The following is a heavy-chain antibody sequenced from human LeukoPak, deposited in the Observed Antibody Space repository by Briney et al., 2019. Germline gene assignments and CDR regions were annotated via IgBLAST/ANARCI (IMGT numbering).Heavy chain of an antibody. CDR1: GFTFSSYA. CDR3: SRDVRAFDI. J-gene: IGHJ3*02. Sequence: QPGRSLRLSCAASGFTFSSYAMHWVRQAPGKGLEWVAVISYDGSNKYYADSVKGRFTISRDNAKNSVYLQMNSLRVEDTAVYYCSRDVRAFDIWGQGTMVTVSS. CDR2: ISYDGSNK. V-gene: IGHV3-30-3*01.